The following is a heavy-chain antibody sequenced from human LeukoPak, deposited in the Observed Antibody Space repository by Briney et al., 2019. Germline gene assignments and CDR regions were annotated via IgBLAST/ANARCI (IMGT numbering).Heavy chain of an antibody. J-gene: IGHJ3*02. CDR3: ARNFYETTGFYYDAFDI. CDR1: GFIFSSYS. D-gene: IGHD3-22*01. CDR2: IHSSSSYI. V-gene: IGHV3-21*01. Sequence: GGSLRLSCEASGFIFSSYSMNWVRQAPGKGLEWVSSIHSSSSYIYYADSVKGRFTISRDNAKNSLFLQMNSLRAEDTAVYYCARNFYETTGFYYDAFDIWGQGTAVTVSS.